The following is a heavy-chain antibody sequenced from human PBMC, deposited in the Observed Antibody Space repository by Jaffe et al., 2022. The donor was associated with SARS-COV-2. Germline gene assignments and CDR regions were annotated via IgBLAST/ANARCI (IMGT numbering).Heavy chain of an antibody. V-gene: IGHV1-2*06. CDR1: GYTFTGYY. Sequence: QVQLVQSGAEVKKPGASVKVSCKASGYTFTGYYMHWVRQAPGQGLEWMGRINPNSGGTNYAQKFQGRVTMTRDTSISTAYMELSRLRSDDTAVYYCARVLIAAAANYYYYGMDVWGQGTTVTVSS. CDR2: INPNSGGT. J-gene: IGHJ6*02. CDR3: ARVLIAAAANYYYYGMDV. D-gene: IGHD6-13*01.